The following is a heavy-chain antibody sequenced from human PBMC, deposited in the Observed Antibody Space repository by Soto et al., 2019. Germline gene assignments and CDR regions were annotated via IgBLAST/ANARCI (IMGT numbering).Heavy chain of an antibody. CDR3: ARYRTKVPGAFDV. D-gene: IGHD3-16*02. V-gene: IGHV1-8*01. Sequence: QVQLVQSGAEVKKPGASVQVSCKASGLAFPIDDIIWVRQTIGQGLEFMGWMNPSGSNTGYAQKFQGRATFTWNTPTSTAYMEVSGLRTEDTAVYYCARYRTKVPGAFDVWGQGTMVTFSS. CDR1: GLAFPIDD. CDR2: MNPSGSNT. J-gene: IGHJ3*01.